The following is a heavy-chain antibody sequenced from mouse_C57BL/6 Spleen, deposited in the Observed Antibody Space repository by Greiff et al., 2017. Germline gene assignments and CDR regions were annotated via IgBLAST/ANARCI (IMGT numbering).Heavy chain of an antibody. CDR2: IDPSDSYT. Sequence: QVQLKQSGAELVMPGASVKLSCKASGYTFTSYSMSWVKQKPGQGLEWMGEIDPSDSYTNYNQKFTGKSTLTVDKSSSTAYMQLSSQTSADSAVYYCARARNGAMDYWGQGTSVTVSS. D-gene: IGHD2-1*01. V-gene: IGHV1-69*01. J-gene: IGHJ4*01. CDR1: GYTFTSYS. CDR3: ARARNGAMDY.